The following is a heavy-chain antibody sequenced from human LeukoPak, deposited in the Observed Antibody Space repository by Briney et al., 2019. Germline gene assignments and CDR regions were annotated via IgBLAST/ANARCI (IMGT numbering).Heavy chain of an antibody. V-gene: IGHV1-2*02. J-gene: IGHJ5*02. CDR1: GYTFTGYY. Sequence: VASVKVSCKASGYTFTGYYMHWVRQAPGQGLEWMGWINPNSGGTNYAQKFQGRVTMTRDTSISTAYMELSRLRSDDTAVYYCAKMNIVVVVAATPVPSNWFDPWGQGTLVTVSS. CDR2: INPNSGGT. D-gene: IGHD2-15*01. CDR3: AKMNIVVVVAATPVPSNWFDP.